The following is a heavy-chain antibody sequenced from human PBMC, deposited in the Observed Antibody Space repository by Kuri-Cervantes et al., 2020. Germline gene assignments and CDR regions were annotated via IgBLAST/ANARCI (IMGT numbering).Heavy chain of an antibody. CDR2: IIPIFGTA. Sequence: SVKVSCKASGGTFSSYAISWVRQAPGQGLEWMGGIIPIFGTANYAQKFQGRVTITADKSTSTAYMELSSLRSEDTAVYYCARGRRVDKAMVPLFDPWGRGTLVTVSS. V-gene: IGHV1-69*06. CDR3: ARGRRVDKAMVPLFDP. D-gene: IGHD5-18*01. CDR1: GGTFSSYA. J-gene: IGHJ5*02.